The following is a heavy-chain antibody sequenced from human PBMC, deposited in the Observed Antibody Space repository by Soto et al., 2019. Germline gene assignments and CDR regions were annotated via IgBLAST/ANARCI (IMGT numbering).Heavy chain of an antibody. CDR3: ARVRSLGGEYAANWFDP. J-gene: IGHJ5*02. D-gene: IGHD4-17*01. V-gene: IGHV1-18*01. CDR2: ISASSGNT. Sequence: ASVKVSCKAYGFTFTNYGFCWVRQAPGQGLEWMGWISASSGNTNYVQSLRDRVTMTTDTSTSTVYMELRSLTSDDTAVYYCARVRSLGGEYAANWFDPWGQGTLVTVSS. CDR1: GFTFTNYG.